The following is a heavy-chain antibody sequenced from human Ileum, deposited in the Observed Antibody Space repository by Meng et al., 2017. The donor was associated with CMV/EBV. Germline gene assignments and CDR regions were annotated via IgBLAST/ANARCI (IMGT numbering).Heavy chain of an antibody. CDR1: GFTFGNYA. J-gene: IGHJ4*02. V-gene: IGHV3-23*01. CDR2: IGGSGDTI. CDR3: AQTPDLQTCIIVSGSCSRIDY. Sequence: GESLKISCAASGFTFGNYAVSWLRRAPGKGLDWVSTIGGSGDTIYYAGSVRGRFTISRDNSKNTLFQQMNILRAEHTAVYYCAQTPDLQTCIIVSGSCSRIDYWGQGALVTVSS. D-gene: IGHD2-15*01.